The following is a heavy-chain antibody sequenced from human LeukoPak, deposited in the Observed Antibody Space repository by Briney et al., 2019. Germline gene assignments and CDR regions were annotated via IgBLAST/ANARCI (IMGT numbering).Heavy chain of an antibody. D-gene: IGHD2-2*01. J-gene: IGHJ6*02. V-gene: IGHV3-30*03. CDR2: ISYDGSNK. CDR1: GFTFSSYG. Sequence: GGSLRLSCAASGFTFSSYGMHWVRQAPGKGPEWVAVISYDGSNKYYADSVKGRFTISRDNSKNTLYLQMNSLRAEDTAVYYCARDGKRYCSSTSCAWEGAYYGMDVWGQGTTVTVSS. CDR3: ARDGKRYCSSTSCAWEGAYYGMDV.